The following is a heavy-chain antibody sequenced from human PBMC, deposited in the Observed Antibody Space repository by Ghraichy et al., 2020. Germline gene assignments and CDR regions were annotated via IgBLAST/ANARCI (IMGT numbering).Heavy chain of an antibody. Sequence: GSLSLTCTVSGGSISSYYWSWIRQPPGKGLEWIGYIYYSGSTNYNPSLKSRVTISVDTSKNQFSLKLSSVTAADTAVYYCARDLGAAQNYWGQGTLVIVSS. CDR3: ARDLGAAQNY. J-gene: IGHJ4*02. V-gene: IGHV4-59*01. CDR1: GGSISSYY. D-gene: IGHD6-6*01. CDR2: IYYSGST.